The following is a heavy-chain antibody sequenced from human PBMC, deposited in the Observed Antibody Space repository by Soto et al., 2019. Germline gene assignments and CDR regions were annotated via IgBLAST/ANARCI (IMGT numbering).Heavy chain of an antibody. V-gene: IGHV2-5*01. Sequence: SGPTLVNPTQTLTLTCIFSGFSLRTSGVGVGWIRQPPGKALEWLGFIYWNDDKRYSPSLKSRLTITKDTSKNQVVLTMTNMDPVDTATYCCAKSGSSGWYGWFDPWGQGTLVTVSS. J-gene: IGHJ5*02. D-gene: IGHD6-19*01. CDR2: IYWNDDK. CDR1: GFSLRTSGVG. CDR3: AKSGSSGWYGWFDP.